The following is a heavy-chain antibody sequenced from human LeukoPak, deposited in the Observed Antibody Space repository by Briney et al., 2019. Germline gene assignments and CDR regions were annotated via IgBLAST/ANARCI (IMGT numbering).Heavy chain of an antibody. CDR1: GFTFSSYG. CDR2: IRYDGSNK. V-gene: IGHV3-30*02. Sequence: GGSLRLSCAASGFTFSSYGMHWVRQSPGKGLEWVAFIRYDGSNKYYADSVKGRFTISRDNAKNSLYLQMNSLRAEDTAVYYCARDGDYYDSSGYYYVFDYWGQGTPVTVSS. D-gene: IGHD3-22*01. J-gene: IGHJ4*02. CDR3: ARDGDYYDSSGYYYVFDY.